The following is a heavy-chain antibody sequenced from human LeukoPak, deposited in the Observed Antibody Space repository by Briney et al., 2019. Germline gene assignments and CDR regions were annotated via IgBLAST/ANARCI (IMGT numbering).Heavy chain of an antibody. V-gene: IGHV4-4*02. J-gene: IGHJ4*02. CDR3: ASRPVWSGYYQVYFDY. CDR2: IYLSGST. Sequence: PSETLSLTCGVSGGSISSSNWWSWVRQPPGKGLEWIGEIYLSGSTNYNPSLKSRVTISLDKSRSQFSLRLTSVTAADTAVYYCASRPVWSGYYQVYFDYWGQGTLVTVSS. CDR1: GGSISSSNW. D-gene: IGHD3-3*01.